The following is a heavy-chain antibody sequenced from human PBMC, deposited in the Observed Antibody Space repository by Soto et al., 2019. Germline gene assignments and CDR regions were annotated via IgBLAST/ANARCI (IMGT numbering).Heavy chain of an antibody. D-gene: IGHD3-10*01. CDR1: GFTFSRYP. Sequence: PGGSLRLSCEASGFTFSRYPLHWVRQAPGKGLEWVSLIYSTGTTKYADSVKGRFTVSRDNAKNTLYLQMNSLRAEDTAVYYCAKDGRGSGSHYNSFGYWGQGTLVTVSS. CDR3: AKDGRGSGSHYNSFGY. J-gene: IGHJ4*02. CDR2: IYSTGTT. V-gene: IGHV3-NL1*01.